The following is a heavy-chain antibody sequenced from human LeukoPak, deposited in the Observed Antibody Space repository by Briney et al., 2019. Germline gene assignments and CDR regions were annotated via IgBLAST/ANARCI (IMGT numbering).Heavy chain of an antibody. D-gene: IGHD1-26*01. J-gene: IGHJ4*02. CDR3: ARGIGGSYDY. V-gene: IGHV4-59*01. CDR2: IYYSGST. CDR1: GGSISSYY. Sequence: SETLSLTCTVSGGSISSYYWSLIRQPPGKGLEWIGYIYYSGSTNYNPSLKSRVTISVDTSKNQFSLKLSSVTAADTAVCYCARGIGGSYDYWGQGTLVTVSS.